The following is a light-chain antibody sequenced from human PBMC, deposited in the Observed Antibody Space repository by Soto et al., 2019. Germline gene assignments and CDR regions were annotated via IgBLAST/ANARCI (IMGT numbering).Light chain of an antibody. V-gene: IGKV3-15*01. J-gene: IGKJ5*01. CDR2: RAS. Sequence: IVMTQSPATLSVSPGERATLSCRAGQTIYSNVAWYQQRPCQAPTLLIYRASTRATGVPARFSGSGSGTDFTLTISGLQSEDSAIYFCQQYNNWPFSFVQGTRLEIK. CDR1: QTIYSN. CDR3: QQYNNWPFS.